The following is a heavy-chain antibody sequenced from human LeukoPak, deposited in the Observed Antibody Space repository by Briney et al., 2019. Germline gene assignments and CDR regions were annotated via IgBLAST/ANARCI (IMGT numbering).Heavy chain of an antibody. D-gene: IGHD3-3*01. V-gene: IGHV3-7*01. CDR2: IKQDGSEK. Sequence: GGSLRLSCAASGFTFSSYWMSWVRQAPGKGLEWVANIKQDGSEKYYVDSVKGRFTISRDNAKNSLYLQMNSLRAEDTAVYYCARDRGDDFWSGYASGYYYYYMDVWGKGTTVTVSS. CDR3: ARDRGDDFWSGYASGYYYYYMDV. CDR1: GFTFSSYW. J-gene: IGHJ6*03.